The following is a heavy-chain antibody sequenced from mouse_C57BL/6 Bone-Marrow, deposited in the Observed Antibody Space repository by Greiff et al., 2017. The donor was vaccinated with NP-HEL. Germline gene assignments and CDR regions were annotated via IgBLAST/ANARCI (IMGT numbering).Heavy chain of an antibody. CDR3: ARDLTGYYFDY. D-gene: IGHD4-1*01. V-gene: IGHV5-4*01. CDR2: ISDGGSYT. CDR1: GFTFSSYA. J-gene: IGHJ2*01. Sequence: EVHLVESGGGLVKPGGSLKLSCAASGFTFSSYAMSWVRQTPEKRLEWVATISDGGSYTYYPDNVKGRFTISRDNAKNNLYLQMSHLKSEDTAMYYCARDLTGYYFDYWGQGTTLTVSS.